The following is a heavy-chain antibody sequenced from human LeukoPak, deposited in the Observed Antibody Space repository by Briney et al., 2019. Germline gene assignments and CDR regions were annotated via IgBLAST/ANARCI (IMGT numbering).Heavy chain of an antibody. CDR2: INHSGST. Sequence: SESLSLTCAVYGGSFSGYHWSWMRQPPGKGLEWIGEINHSGSTNYNPSLKSRVTISVDTSKNQFFLKLTSVTAADTAVYYCARGRRATPDYWGQGTLVTVSS. V-gene: IGHV4-34*01. J-gene: IGHJ4*02. CDR1: GGSFSGYH. CDR3: ARGRRATPDY.